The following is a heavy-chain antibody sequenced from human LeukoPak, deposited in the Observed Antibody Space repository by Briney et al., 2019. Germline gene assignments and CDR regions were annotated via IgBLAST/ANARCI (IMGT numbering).Heavy chain of an antibody. CDR3: AKVRQSVEMAANSDY. V-gene: IGHV3-23*01. J-gene: IGHJ4*02. D-gene: IGHD2-15*01. CDR1: GFTFISYA. CDR2: ISGSGGST. Sequence: PGGSLRLSCAASGFTFISYAMSWVRQAPGKGLEWVSAISGSGGSTYYADSVKGRFTISRNNSKNTLYLQMNSLRAEDTAVYYCAKVRQSVEMAANSDYWGQGTLVTVSS.